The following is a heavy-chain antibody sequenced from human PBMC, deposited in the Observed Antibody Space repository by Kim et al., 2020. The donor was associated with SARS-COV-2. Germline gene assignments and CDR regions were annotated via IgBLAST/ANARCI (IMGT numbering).Heavy chain of an antibody. D-gene: IGHD3-10*01. V-gene: IGHV3-53*01. CDR1: GFTVSSNY. Sequence: GGSLRLSCAASGFTVSSNYMSWVRQAPGKGLEWVSVIYSGGSTYDADSVKGRFTIARDNFKNTRYLQMNSLRAEDTAVYYCVSTYGSGSYYRRDYWGQGTLVTVSS. J-gene: IGHJ4*02. CDR3: VSTYGSGSYYRRDY. CDR2: IYSGGST.